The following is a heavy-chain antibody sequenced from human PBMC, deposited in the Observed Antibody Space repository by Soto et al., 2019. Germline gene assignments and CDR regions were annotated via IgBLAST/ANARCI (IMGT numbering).Heavy chain of an antibody. J-gene: IGHJ4*02. CDR3: ASQSYGSGSW. Sequence: SETLSLTCAVSGGSISSGGYSWSWIRQPPGKGLEWIGYIYHSGSTYYNPSLKSRVTISVDRSKNQFSLKLSSVTAADTAMYYCASQSYGSGSWWGQGTLVTVSS. V-gene: IGHV4-30-2*01. CDR1: GGSISSGGYS. CDR2: IYHSGST. D-gene: IGHD3-10*01.